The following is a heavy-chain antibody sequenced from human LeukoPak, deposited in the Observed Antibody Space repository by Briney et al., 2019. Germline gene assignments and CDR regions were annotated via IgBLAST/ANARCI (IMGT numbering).Heavy chain of an antibody. CDR2: INSDGGST. J-gene: IGHJ6*02. CDR3: ARDLMGPPYYYYGMDV. CDR1: GFTFSSYG. D-gene: IGHD2-8*01. Sequence: GGSLRLSCAASGFTFSSYGMHWVRQAPGKGLVWVSRINSDGGSTSYADSVKGRFTISRDNAKNTLYLQMNSLRVEDTAVYYCARDLMGPPYYYYGMDVWGQGTTVTVSS. V-gene: IGHV3-74*01.